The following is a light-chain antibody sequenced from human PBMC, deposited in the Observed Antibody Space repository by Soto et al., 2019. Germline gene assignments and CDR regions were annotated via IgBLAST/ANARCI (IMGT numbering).Light chain of an antibody. Sequence: QSVLTQPASVSGSRGQSITISCTGTSNDVGIYNYVSWYQQHPGRAPKLMVYDVSNRPAGVSNRFSGSKSGNTASLTISGLQAEDEADYYCSSYTITSTDVFGTGTKVTVL. CDR1: SNDVGIYNY. CDR3: SSYTITSTDV. J-gene: IGLJ1*01. CDR2: DVS. V-gene: IGLV2-14*03.